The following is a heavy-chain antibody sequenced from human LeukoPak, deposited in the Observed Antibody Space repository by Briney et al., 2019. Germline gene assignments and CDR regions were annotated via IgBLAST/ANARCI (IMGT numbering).Heavy chain of an antibody. Sequence: ASVKVSCKASGFTLTSSAMQWVRQARGQRLEWIGWIVVGSGNTNYAQKFQERVTITRDMSTSTAYMELSSLRSEDTAVYYCARGEVPPHYFDYWGQGTLVTVSS. CDR3: ARGEVPPHYFDY. CDR2: IVVGSGNT. CDR1: GFTLTSSA. V-gene: IGHV1-58*02. J-gene: IGHJ4*02.